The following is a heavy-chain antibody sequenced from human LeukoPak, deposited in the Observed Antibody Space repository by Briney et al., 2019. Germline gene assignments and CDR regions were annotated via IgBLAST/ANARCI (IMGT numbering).Heavy chain of an antibody. J-gene: IGHJ5*02. V-gene: IGHV3-11*04. D-gene: IGHD3-3*01. CDR3: ARRYDFWGGLYGWFDP. CDR1: GFPFNNYY. Sequence: PGGSLRLSCTASGFPFNNYYMSWIRRAPGKGLEWISYISISGYSTYYADSVKGRFTISRDNAKNSLFLQMDNLRPEDTAFYYCARRYDFWGGLYGWFDPWGQGTLVTVSS. CDR2: ISISGYST.